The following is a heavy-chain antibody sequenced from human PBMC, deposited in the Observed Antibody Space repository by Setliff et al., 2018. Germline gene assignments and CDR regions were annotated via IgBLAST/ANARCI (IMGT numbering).Heavy chain of an antibody. CDR2: IYYSGST. D-gene: IGHD2-2*01. J-gene: IGHJ6*03. CDR3: ARLGGSSTSGGFYYFYYYMDV. CDR1: GGSISSSSYY. V-gene: IGHV4-39*01. Sequence: LSLTCTVSGGSISSSSYYWGRIRQPPGKGLEWIGSIYYSGSTYYNPSLKSRVTISVDTSKNQFSLKLSSVTAADTAVYYCARLGGSSTSGGFYYFYYYMDVWGKGTTVTVSS.